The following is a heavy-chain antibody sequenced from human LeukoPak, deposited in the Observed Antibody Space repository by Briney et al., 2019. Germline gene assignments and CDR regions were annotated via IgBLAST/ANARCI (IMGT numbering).Heavy chain of an antibody. CDR1: GFTFSSYA. D-gene: IGHD2-2*01. CDR3: AKDRDIVVVPAALFDY. CDR2: ISGSGGST. V-gene: IGHV3-23*01. J-gene: IGHJ4*02. Sequence: GGSLRLSCAASGFTFSSYAMSWARQAPGKGLEWVSAISGSGGSTYYADSVKGRFTISRDNSKNTLYLQMNSLRAEDTAVYYCAKDRDIVVVPAALFDYWGQGTLVTVSS.